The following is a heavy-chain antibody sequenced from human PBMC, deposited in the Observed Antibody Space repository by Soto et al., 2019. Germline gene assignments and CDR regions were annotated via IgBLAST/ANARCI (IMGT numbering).Heavy chain of an antibody. CDR3: ARAGDYYYYGMDV. J-gene: IGHJ6*02. V-gene: IGHV1-2*02. Sequence: ASVEVSCKASGYTFTGYYMHWVRQAPGQGLEWMGWINPNSGGTNYAQKFQGRVTMTRDTSIGTAYMELSRLRSDDTAVYYCARAGDYYYYGMDVWGQGTTVTVSS. D-gene: IGHD7-27*01. CDR2: INPNSGGT. CDR1: GYTFTGYY.